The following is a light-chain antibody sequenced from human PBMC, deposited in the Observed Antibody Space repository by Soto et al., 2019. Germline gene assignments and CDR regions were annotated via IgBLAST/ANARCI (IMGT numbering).Light chain of an antibody. CDR1: SSDVGGYNY. V-gene: IGLV2-14*01. CDR2: DVS. J-gene: IGLJ1*01. CDR3: SSYTSSSPPFV. Sequence: QSALTQPASVSGFPGQSITISCPGTSSDVGGYNYVSWYQQHPGKAPKLMIYDVSNRPSGVSNRFSGSKSGNTASLTISGLQAEDEADYYCSSYTSSSPPFVFGTGTKVTVL.